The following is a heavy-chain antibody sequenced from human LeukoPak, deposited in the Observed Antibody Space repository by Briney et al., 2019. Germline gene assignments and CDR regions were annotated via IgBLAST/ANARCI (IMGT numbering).Heavy chain of an antibody. CDR3: ARDGDYNWNYRSGFDY. V-gene: IGHV3-23*01. D-gene: IGHD1-7*01. CDR1: GFTFSSYA. CDR2: IGGSGDNR. J-gene: IGHJ4*02. Sequence: GGSLRLSCAASGFTFSSYALSWVRQAPGKGLEWVSAIGGSGDNRYYADSAKGRFTISRDNSKNTLYLQMNSLRAEDTAVYYCARDGDYNWNYRSGFDYWGQGTLVTVSS.